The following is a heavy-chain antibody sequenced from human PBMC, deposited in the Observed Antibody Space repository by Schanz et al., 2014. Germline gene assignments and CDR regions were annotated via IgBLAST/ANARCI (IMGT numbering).Heavy chain of an antibody. D-gene: IGHD1-26*01. CDR3: VKDLQRELLRDDHYYGMDV. Sequence: EVQLVESGGGLIQPGGSLRLSCAASGFIVSINDVNWVRQAPGKGLECVSIIYSGGSTYYADSVKGRFTTSRDNSKNTMYLQMNSLRAEDTAVYYCVKDLQRELLRDDHYYGMDVWGQGTTVTVSS. CDR2: IYSGGST. J-gene: IGHJ6*02. V-gene: IGHV3-53*01. CDR1: GFIVSIND.